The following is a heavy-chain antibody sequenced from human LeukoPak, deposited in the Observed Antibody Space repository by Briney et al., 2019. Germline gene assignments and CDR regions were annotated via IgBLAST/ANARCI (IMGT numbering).Heavy chain of an antibody. V-gene: IGHV1-24*01. CDR3: ATPFVDTAIVREVYYGMDV. Sequence: GASVKVSCKVSGYTLTELSMHWVRQAPGKGLEWMGGFDPEDGETIYAQKFQGRVTMTEDTSTDTAYMELSSLRSEDTAVYYCATPFVDTAIVREVYYGMDVWGQGTTVTVSS. D-gene: IGHD5-18*01. CDR2: FDPEDGET. CDR1: GYTLTELS. J-gene: IGHJ6*02.